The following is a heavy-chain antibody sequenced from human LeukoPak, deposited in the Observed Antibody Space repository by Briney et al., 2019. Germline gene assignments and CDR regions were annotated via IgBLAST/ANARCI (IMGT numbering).Heavy chain of an antibody. J-gene: IGHJ6*03. CDR2: ISWNSGSI. D-gene: IGHD2-2*01. V-gene: IGHV3-9*01. Sequence: GRSLRLSCAASGFTFDDYAMHWVRQAPGKGLEWVSGISWNSGSIGYADSVKGRFTISRDNAKNSLYLQMNSLRAEDTAVYYCARLYCSSTSCPGYYYMDVWGKGTTVTVSS. CDR1: GFTFDDYA. CDR3: ARLYCSSTSCPGYYYMDV.